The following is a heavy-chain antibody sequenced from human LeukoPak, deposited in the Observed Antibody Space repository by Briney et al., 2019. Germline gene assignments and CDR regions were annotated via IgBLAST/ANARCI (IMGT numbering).Heavy chain of an antibody. CDR3: AHRPLRYFVWTYFDY. Sequence: SGPTLVKPTQTLTLTCTFSGFSLSTSGVGVGWFRQPPGKALEWIALIYWDDDKRYSPSLKSRLTITKDTSKNQVVLTMTNRDPVDTATYCCAHRPLRYFVWTYFDYWGQGTLVTVSS. J-gene: IGHJ4*02. V-gene: IGHV2-5*02. D-gene: IGHD3-9*01. CDR2: IYWDDDK. CDR1: GFSLSTSGVG.